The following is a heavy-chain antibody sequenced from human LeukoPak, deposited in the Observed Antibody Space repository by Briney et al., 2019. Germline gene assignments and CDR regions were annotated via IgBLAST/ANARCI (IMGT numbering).Heavy chain of an antibody. V-gene: IGHV4-59*01. CDR2: IYYSGST. D-gene: IGHD2-2*01. CDR3: AREGRRSDCSSTSCYAKLYNWFDP. Sequence: SETPSLTCTVSGGSISSYYWNWIRQPPGKGLEWIGYIYYSGSTNYNPSLKSRVTISVDTSKNQFSLKLSSVTAADTAVYYCAREGRRSDCSSTSCYAKLYNWFDPWGQGTLVTVSS. J-gene: IGHJ5*02. CDR1: GGSISSYY.